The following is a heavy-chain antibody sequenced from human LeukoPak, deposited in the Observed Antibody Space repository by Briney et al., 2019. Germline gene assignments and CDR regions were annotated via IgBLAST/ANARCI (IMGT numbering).Heavy chain of an antibody. J-gene: IGHJ4*02. Sequence: GASVKVSCKASGGTFSSYAISWVRQAPGQELEWMGGIIPIFGTANYAQKFQGRVTITADESTSTAYMELSSLRSEDTAVYYCAGGLGPYYYDSSGYSVWGQGTLVTVSS. CDR3: AGGLGPYYYDSSGYSV. D-gene: IGHD3-22*01. V-gene: IGHV1-69*13. CDR1: GGTFSSYA. CDR2: IIPIFGTA.